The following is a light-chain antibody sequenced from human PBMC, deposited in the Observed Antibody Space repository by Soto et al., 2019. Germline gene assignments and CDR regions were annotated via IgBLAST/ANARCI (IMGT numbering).Light chain of an antibody. CDR3: QHHKSR. CDR2: KAS. Sequence: DIKGTQGPSTLSASIGDRVTITCRASQSISSWLAWYQQKPGKAPKLLIYKASSLESGVPSRFSGSGSGTEFTLTISSLQPDDFATDFSQHHKSRFAQGGKADIK. CDR1: QSISSW. J-gene: IGKJ1*01. V-gene: IGKV1-5*03.